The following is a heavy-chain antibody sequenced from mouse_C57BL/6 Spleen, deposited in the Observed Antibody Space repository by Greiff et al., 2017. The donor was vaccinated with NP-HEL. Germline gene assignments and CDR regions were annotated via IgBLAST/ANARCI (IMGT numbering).Heavy chain of an antibody. J-gene: IGHJ2*01. CDR1: GFTFSDYG. CDR3: ARHWDYFDY. D-gene: IGHD4-1*01. V-gene: IGHV5-17*01. Sequence: EVHLVESGGGLVKPGGSLKLSCAASGFTFSDYGMHWVRQAPETGLEWVAYISSGSSTIYYADTVKGRFTISRDNAKNTLFLQMTSLRSEDTAMYYCARHWDYFDYWGQGTTLTVSS. CDR2: ISSGSSTI.